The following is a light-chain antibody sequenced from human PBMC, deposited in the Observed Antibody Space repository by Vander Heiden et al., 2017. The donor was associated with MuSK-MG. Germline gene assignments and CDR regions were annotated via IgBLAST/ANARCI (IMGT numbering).Light chain of an antibody. CDR1: QSVSSN. J-gene: IGKJ3*01. CDR3: QQYNNWPLRGNS. V-gene: IGKV3-15*01. CDR2: GAS. Sequence: EIVMTQSPATLSVSPGERATLSCRASQSVSSNLAWYQQKPGQAPRLLIYGASTRATGIPARFSGSGSGTEFTLTISSLQSEDFAVYYCQQYNNWPLRGNSFGPGTKVDIK.